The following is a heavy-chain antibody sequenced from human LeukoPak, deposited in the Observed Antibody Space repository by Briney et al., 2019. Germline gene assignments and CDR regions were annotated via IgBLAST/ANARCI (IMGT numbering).Heavy chain of an antibody. V-gene: IGHV3-23*01. CDR2: ISGSGGST. CDR3: AKTGGIAAAH. D-gene: IGHD6-13*01. Sequence: GGSLRLSCAASGFTFSSYWMSWVRQAPGKGLEWVSAISGSGGSTYYADSVKGRFTISRDNSKTTLYLQMNSLRAEDTALYYCAKTGGIAAAHWGQGTLVTVSS. CDR1: GFTFSSYW. J-gene: IGHJ4*02.